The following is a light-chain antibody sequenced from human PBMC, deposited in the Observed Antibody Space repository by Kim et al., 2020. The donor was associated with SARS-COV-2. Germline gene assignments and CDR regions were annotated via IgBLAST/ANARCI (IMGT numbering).Light chain of an antibody. CDR2: GAS. CDR3: QQYNNWPLT. V-gene: IGKV3-15*01. CDR1: QSVSSN. Sequence: EIVMTQSPATLSLSPGERATLSCRASQSVSSNLAWYQQKPGQAPRLLIYGASTRATGIPARFSGSGSGTEFTLTISSLQSEDFAVYYCQQYNNWPLTFGAGTKVDIK. J-gene: IGKJ4*02.